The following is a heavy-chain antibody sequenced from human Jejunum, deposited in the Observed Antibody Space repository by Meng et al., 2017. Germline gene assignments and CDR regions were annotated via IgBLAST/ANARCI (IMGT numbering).Heavy chain of an antibody. J-gene: IGHJ4*02. D-gene: IGHD2-15*01. Sequence: GGSLRLSCAASGFTFSYYEMSWVRQAPGKGLDWISYISSGGSIGYYADSVRGRFTVSRDNDKNSLYLQMNSLRVEDTAVYYCARVGACSGGTCYSSSDFAYWGQGKLV. CDR3: ARVGACSGGTCYSSSDFAY. V-gene: IGHV3-48*03. CDR1: GFTFSYYE. CDR2: ISSGGSIG.